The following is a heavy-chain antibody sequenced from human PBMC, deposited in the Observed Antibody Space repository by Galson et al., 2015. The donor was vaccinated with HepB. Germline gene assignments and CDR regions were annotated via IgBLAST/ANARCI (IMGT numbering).Heavy chain of an antibody. Sequence: SVKVSCKASGYTFISYGISWVRQAPGQGLEWMGWIRAYNGNTNSAQKLQGRVTMTTDTSTSTAYMELRSLRSDDTAVYYCARDPRTLSGYYLYYFDYWGQGTLVTVSS. CDR2: IRAYNGNT. CDR1: GYTFISYG. J-gene: IGHJ4*02. CDR3: ARDPRTLSGYYLYYFDY. V-gene: IGHV1-18*01. D-gene: IGHD3-22*01.